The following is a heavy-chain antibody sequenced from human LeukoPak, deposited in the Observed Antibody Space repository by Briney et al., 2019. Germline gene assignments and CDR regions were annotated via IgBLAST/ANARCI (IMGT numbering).Heavy chain of an antibody. V-gene: IGHV1-24*01. CDR2: FDPEYGET. J-gene: IGHJ4*02. Sequence: GASVTVSCTVSGYTLTELSMHWVRQAPGQGLEWMGGFDPEYGETNYAQKFQGRVTMTEDTATDKAYMELSSQRSEDTAVYDCASSHNLFCGGYDYQYWGQGTLVTVSS. CDR1: GYTLTELS. CDR3: ASSHNLFCGGYDYQY. D-gene: IGHD5-12*01.